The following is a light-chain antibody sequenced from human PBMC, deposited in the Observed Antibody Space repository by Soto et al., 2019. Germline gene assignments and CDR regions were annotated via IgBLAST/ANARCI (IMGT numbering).Light chain of an antibody. CDR1: SSDVGGYNY. V-gene: IGLV2-14*01. CDR3: SSYTTSRTLV. CDR2: EVS. J-gene: IGLJ1*01. Sequence: QSVLTQPASVSGSPGQSITISCTGTSSDVGGYNYVSWYQQHPGKVPKLMIFEVSNRPSGVSNRFSGSKSGNTASLTISGLQAEDEADYYCSSYTTSRTLVFGPGTE.